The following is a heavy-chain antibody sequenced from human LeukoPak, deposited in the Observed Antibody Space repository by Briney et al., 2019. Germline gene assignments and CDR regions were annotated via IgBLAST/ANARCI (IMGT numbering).Heavy chain of an antibody. CDR2: IYHSGST. CDR1: GYSTSSGYY. D-gene: IGHD2-21*01. CDR3: ARDMGQNCGGDCYSDAFDI. Sequence: SETLSLTCTVSGYSTSSGYYWVWIRQPPGKGLEWIGSIYHSGSTYYNPSLKSRVTISVDTSKNQFSLKLSSVTAADTAVYYCARDMGQNCGGDCYSDAFDIWGQGTMVTISS. J-gene: IGHJ3*02. V-gene: IGHV4-38-2*02.